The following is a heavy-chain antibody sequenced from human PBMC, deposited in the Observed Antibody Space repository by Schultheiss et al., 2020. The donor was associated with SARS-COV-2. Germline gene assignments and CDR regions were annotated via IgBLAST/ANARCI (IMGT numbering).Heavy chain of an antibody. CDR3: AREVPGEERWTRFDP. CDR1: GGSISSSNW. J-gene: IGHJ5*02. D-gene: IGHD3-10*01. Sequence: SETLSLTWAVSGGSISSSNWWSWVRQPPGKGLEWIGEIYHSGSTNYNPSLKSRVTISVDKSKNQFSLKVSSVTAADTPVYFCAREVPGEERWTRFDPWGQGTLVTVSS. V-gene: IGHV4-4*02. CDR2: IYHSGST.